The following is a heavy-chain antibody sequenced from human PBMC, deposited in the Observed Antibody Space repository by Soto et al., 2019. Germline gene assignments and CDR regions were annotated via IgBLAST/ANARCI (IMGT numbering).Heavy chain of an antibody. D-gene: IGHD6-13*01. CDR2: IYPSGGT. Sequence: PSKTLSLTCTVSGASMSTYYWDLIRKLAGKGLEWLGRIYPSGGTNYSPSLQGRVTMSVDTSKKQFSLKLVSVTAADTAVYYCARGAVAGADYGMGVWGQGTTVTVSS. V-gene: IGHV4-4*07. CDR3: ARGAVAGADYGMGV. J-gene: IGHJ6*02. CDR1: GASMSTYY.